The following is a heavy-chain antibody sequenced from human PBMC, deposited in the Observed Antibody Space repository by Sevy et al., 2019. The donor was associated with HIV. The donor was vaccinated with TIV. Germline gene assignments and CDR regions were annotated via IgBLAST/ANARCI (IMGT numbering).Heavy chain of an antibody. CDR3: AIYFTGYNGMDV. D-gene: IGHD2-8*02. CDR2: ISYHGRNK. J-gene: IGHJ6*02. Sequence: GGYLRLSCVVSGIIFTTSGMHWVRQAPGKGLEWVAVISYHGRNKFYADSVKGRSTISRDNSKNILYLQMNSLRSEDTAVYYCAIYFTGYNGMDVWGQGTLVTVSS. V-gene: IGHV3-30*03. CDR1: GIIFTTSG.